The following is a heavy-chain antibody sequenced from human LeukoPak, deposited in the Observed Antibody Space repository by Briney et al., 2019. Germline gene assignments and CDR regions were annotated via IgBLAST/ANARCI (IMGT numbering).Heavy chain of an antibody. CDR2: ISYDGSNK. D-gene: IGHD2-2*01. CDR3: ARDRGVPAAYLFDY. J-gene: IGHJ4*02. V-gene: IGHV3-30-3*01. CDR1: GFTFSSYA. Sequence: GGSLRLSCAASGFTFSSYAMHWVRQAPGKGLEWVAVISYDGSNKYYADSVKGRFTISRDNSKNTLYLQMNSLRAEDTAVYYCARDRGVPAAYLFDYWGQGTLVTVSS.